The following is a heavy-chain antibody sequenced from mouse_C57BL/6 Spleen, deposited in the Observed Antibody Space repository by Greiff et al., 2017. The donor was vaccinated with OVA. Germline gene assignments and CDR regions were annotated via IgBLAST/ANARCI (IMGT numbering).Heavy chain of an antibody. D-gene: IGHD1-1*01. V-gene: IGHV1-53*01. CDR1: GYTFTSYW. Sequence: QVQLQQPGTELVKPGASVKLSCKASGYTFTSYWMHWVKQRPGQGLEWIGNINPSNGGTNYNEKFKSKATLTVDKSSSTAYMQLSSLTSEDSAVYDCAGLDGSSHAMDYWGQGTSVTVSA. J-gene: IGHJ4*01. CDR3: AGLDGSSHAMDY. CDR2: INPSNGGT.